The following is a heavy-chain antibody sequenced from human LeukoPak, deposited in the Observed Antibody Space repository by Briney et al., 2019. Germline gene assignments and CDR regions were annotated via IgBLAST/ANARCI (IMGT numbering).Heavy chain of an antibody. Sequence: GGSLRLSCGASGFTFSSFVMSWVRQTPGKGLEWVATITAGGSNTYYADSVKGRFTISRDNSKNTLHLQMNSLRAEDTAVYYCATRGTSATKYFADWGQGALVSVSS. CDR1: GFTFSSFV. D-gene: IGHD1-1*01. J-gene: IGHJ4*02. CDR3: ATRGTSATKYFAD. CDR2: ITAGGSNT. V-gene: IGHV3-23*01.